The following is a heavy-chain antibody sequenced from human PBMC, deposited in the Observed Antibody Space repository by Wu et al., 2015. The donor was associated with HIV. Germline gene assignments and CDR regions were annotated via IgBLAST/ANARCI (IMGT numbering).Heavy chain of an antibody. J-gene: IGHJ5*02. V-gene: IGHV1-69*18. CDR1: GYTFTSYY. D-gene: IGHD3-10*01. CDR2: IIPIFGTP. CDR3: ARAGVEYYGSGSYSDWFDP. Sequence: QVQLVQSGAEVKKPGASVKVSCKASGYTFTSYYMHWVRQAPGQGLEWMGKIIPIFGTPNYAQKFRGRVTITADESTSTAYMELSSLRSEDTAVYYCARAGVEYYGSGSYSDWFDPWGQGTLVTVSS.